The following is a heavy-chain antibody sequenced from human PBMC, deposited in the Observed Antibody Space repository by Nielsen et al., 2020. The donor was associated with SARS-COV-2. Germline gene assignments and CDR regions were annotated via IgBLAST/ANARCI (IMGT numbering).Heavy chain of an antibody. CDR1: GVSFRTYS. CDR2: ISASSSDI. CDR3: ARDNGDSGGWFDP. D-gene: IGHD4-23*01. J-gene: IGHJ5*02. V-gene: IGHV3-21*04. Sequence: GESLKISCAAAGVSFRTYSMNWVRQAPGKGLEWVSMISASSSDIYYADSVKGRFTISRDNAKNSLYLQMNSLRAEDTAVYYCARDNGDSGGWFDPWGQGTQVTVSS.